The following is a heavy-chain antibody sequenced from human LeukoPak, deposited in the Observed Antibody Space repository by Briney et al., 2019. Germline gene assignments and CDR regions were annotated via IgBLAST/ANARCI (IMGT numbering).Heavy chain of an antibody. CDR1: GFTFGDYA. J-gene: IGHJ6*03. V-gene: IGHV3-23*01. CDR3: AKSDGYYYYYYMDV. Sequence: GGSLRLSCTASGFTFGDYAMSWVRQAPGKGLEWVSAISGSGGSTYYADSVKGRFTISRDNSKNTLYLQMNSLRAEDTAVYYCAKSDGYYYYYYMDVWGKGTTVTISS. CDR2: ISGSGGST. D-gene: IGHD5-24*01.